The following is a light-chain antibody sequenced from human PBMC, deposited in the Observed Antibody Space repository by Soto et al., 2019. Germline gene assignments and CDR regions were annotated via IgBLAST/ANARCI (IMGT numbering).Light chain of an antibody. CDR2: GNS. CDR1: SSNIGAGYE. CDR3: QSYDSSLSGSKVV. J-gene: IGLJ2*01. Sequence: QSVLTQPPSVSGGPGQRVTISCTGSSSNIGAGYEAHWYQQLPGTAPKLLIYGNSNRPSGVPDRFSGSKSGTSASLAITGLQAEDEADYYCQSYDSSLSGSKVVFGGGTKVTVL. V-gene: IGLV1-40*01.